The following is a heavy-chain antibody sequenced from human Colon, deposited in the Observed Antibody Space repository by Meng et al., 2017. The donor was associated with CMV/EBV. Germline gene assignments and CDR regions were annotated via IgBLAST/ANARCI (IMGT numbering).Heavy chain of an antibody. D-gene: IGHD5-18*01. CDR1: GFSFSDNY. V-gene: IGHV3-11*01. J-gene: IGHJ4*02. Sequence: AGDGFSFSDNYRGWIRQAPGKGLEWVSYISRSGSTIYYASSVKGRFTISRDNAKNSLYLQMNSLRAEDTAVYYCARTPGGIQLWLNYWGQGTLVTVSS. CDR2: ISRSGSTI. CDR3: ARTPGGIQLWLNY.